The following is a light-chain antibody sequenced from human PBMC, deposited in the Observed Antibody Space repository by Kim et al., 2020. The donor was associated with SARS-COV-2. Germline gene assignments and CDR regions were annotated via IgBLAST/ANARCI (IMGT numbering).Light chain of an antibody. CDR1: SSDIGGYDY. CDR3: CSYSGVSHWV. CDR2: HVD. J-gene: IGLJ3*02. V-gene: IGLV2-11*03. Sequence: RSVPMSCAGASSDIGGYDYVSWYQQHPDTAPKLMIYHVDKRPSGVPDRFSGSKSGNTASLTISGLQADDEADYYCCSYSGVSHWVFGGGTTLTVL.